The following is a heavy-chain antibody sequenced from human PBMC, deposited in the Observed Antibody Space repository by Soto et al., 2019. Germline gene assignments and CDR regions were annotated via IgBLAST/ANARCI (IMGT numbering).Heavy chain of an antibody. J-gene: IGHJ4*02. Sequence: ASGKVSCKASGYTFTGYYMHWVRQAPGQGLEWMGWINPNSGGTNYAQKFQGWVTMTRDTSISTAYMELSRLRSDDTAVYYCAKTYGDYEAPHFDYWGQGTPVTVSS. CDR2: INPNSGGT. D-gene: IGHD4-17*01. V-gene: IGHV1-2*04. CDR3: AKTYGDYEAPHFDY. CDR1: GYTFTGYY.